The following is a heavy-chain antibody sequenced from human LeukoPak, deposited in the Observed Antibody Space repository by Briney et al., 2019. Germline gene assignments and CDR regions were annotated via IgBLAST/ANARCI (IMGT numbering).Heavy chain of an antibody. V-gene: IGHV4-34*01. CDR2: INHSGST. Sequence: SETLSLTCAVYGGSFSGYYWSWIRQPPGKGLEWIGEINHSGSTNYNPSLKSRVTISVDTSKNQFSLKLSSVTAADTAVYYCAIDRITIFGVVLDYWGQGTLVTVSS. CDR3: AIDRITIFGVVLDY. CDR1: GGSFSGYY. D-gene: IGHD3-3*01. J-gene: IGHJ4*02.